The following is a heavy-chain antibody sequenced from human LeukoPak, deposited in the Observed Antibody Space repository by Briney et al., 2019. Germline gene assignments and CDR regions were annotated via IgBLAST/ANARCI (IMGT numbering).Heavy chain of an antibody. J-gene: IGHJ4*02. CDR2: IKQDGSEK. CDR3: ARGAYYYDSSGYSL. Sequence: GGGLRQVCGSAGLSWGREWMTVVGEALGKGLEWVANIKQDGSEKYYVDSVKGRFTISRDNAKNSLYLQMNSLRAEDTAVYYCARGAYYYDSSGYSLWGQGTLVTVSS. D-gene: IGHD3-22*01. CDR1: GLSWGREW. V-gene: IGHV3-7*01.